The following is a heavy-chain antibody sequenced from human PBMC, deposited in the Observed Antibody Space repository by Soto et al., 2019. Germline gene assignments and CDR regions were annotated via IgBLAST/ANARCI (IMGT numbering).Heavy chain of an antibody. J-gene: IGHJ4*02. CDR1: GFTFSSYA. CDR3: AKDCGGDCYYSNRYGDPFDY. CDR2: ISGSGGST. Sequence: GGSLRLSCAASGFTFSSYAMSWVRQAPGKGLEWVSAISGSGGSTYYADSVKGWFTISRDNSKNTLYLQMNSLRAEDTAVYYCAKDCGGDCYYSNRYGDPFDYWGQGTLVTVSS. V-gene: IGHV3-23*01. D-gene: IGHD2-21*02.